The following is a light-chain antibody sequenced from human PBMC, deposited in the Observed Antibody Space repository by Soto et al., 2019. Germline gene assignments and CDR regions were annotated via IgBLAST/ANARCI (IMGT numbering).Light chain of an antibody. CDR1: NIGSKN. CDR3: QAWDTGNGF. CDR2: RDS. J-gene: IGLJ1*01. V-gene: IGLV3-9*01. Sequence: SYELTQPLSVSVALGQTANITCGGNNIGSKNVHWYQQKPGQAPVLVLYRDSNRPSGIPERFLGSNSGNTATLTISRPQAGDEADYYCQAWDTGNGFFGTGTKLTVL.